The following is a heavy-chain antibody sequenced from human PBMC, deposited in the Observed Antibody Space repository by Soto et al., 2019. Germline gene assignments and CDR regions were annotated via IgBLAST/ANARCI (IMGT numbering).Heavy chain of an antibody. CDR2: ISAHNGNT. Sequence: QVHLVQSGAEVKKPGASVKVSCKGSGYAFTTYGITWVRQAPGQGLEWMGWISAHNGNTNYAQKLQGRVTVTRDTSTSTASIELRSMRSDDTAVYYSARGRYGDYWGQGALVTVSS. D-gene: IGHD1-1*01. J-gene: IGHJ4*02. CDR3: ARGRYGDY. CDR1: GYAFTTYG. V-gene: IGHV1-18*01.